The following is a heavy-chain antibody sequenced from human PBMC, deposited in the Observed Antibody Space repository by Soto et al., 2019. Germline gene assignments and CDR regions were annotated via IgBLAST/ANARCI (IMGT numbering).Heavy chain of an antibody. V-gene: IGHV4-4*02. CDR1: SGSISSSNW. D-gene: IGHD5-12*01. CDR3: ARRSIVATTFDY. J-gene: IGHJ4*02. Sequence: SETLSLTCAVSSGSISSSNWWSWVRQPPGKGLEWIGEIYHSGSTNYNPSLKSRVTISVDKSKNQFSLKLSSVTAADTAVYYCARRSIVATTFDYWGQGTPVTVSS. CDR2: IYHSGST.